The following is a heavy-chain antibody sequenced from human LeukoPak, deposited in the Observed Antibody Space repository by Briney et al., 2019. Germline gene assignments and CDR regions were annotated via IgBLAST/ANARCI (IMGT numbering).Heavy chain of an antibody. J-gene: IGHJ4*02. Sequence: PGGSLRLSCAASGFTFSNYAMRWFRQAPGKGLEWVSTVSVNGYSTDYADSVKGRFTISRDNSKNTVYLQMNSLRAEDSAVYYCAKASSSYDYWGQGTLVTVSS. V-gene: IGHV3-23*01. CDR1: GFTFSNYA. CDR3: AKASSSYDY. D-gene: IGHD6-13*01. CDR2: VSVNGYST.